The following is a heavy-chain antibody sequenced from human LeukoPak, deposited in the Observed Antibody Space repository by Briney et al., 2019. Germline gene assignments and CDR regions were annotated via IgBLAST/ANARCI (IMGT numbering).Heavy chain of an antibody. CDR2: ISAHNGAT. Sequence: ASVKVSCKASGDTFSSYGISWIRQSPGQGLEWMGWISAHNGATNFAQKFQGRLTMTADTSTTTAYMALRSLTSDDTAIYYCARDSETISVVVIPSNYWGQGNLGTVSP. D-gene: IGHD3-3*01. CDR3: ARDSETISVVVIPSNY. J-gene: IGHJ4*02. V-gene: IGHV1-18*01. CDR1: GDTFSSYG.